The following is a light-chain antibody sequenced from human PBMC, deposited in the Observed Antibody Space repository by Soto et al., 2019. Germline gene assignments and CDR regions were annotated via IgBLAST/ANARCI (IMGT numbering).Light chain of an antibody. J-gene: IGKJ2*01. CDR1: QSVLNTSNKKNY. Sequence: DIVRTQSPDSLTVSVGETATINCKSSQSVLNTSNKKNYISWFQQKSGRPPKLLIYWASTRESGVPDRFSGSGSETDFTLTINNVQAEDGAVYYCQQYYSTVKYFFGQGTKFDIK. CDR3: QQYYSTVKYF. V-gene: IGKV4-1*01. CDR2: WAS.